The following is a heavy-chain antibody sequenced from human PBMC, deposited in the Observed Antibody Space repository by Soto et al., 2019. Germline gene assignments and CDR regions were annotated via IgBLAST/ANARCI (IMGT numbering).Heavy chain of an antibody. D-gene: IGHD6-6*01. CDR1: GFTLSNYA. Sequence: ESGGGLVQPGGSLILSCAASGFTLSNYAMSWVRQAPGKGLEWVSTISGSGGSTYYADSVKGRFTISRDNSKNTLYLQMNSLRAEDTAVYYCAKDRSSSSSAREFDCWGQGTLVTVSS. J-gene: IGHJ4*02. CDR2: ISGSGGST. CDR3: AKDRSSSSSAREFDC. V-gene: IGHV3-23*01.